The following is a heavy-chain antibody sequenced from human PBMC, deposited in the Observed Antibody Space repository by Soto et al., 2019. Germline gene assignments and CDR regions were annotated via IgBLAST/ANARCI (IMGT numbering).Heavy chain of an antibody. CDR1: GFTFSDYY. V-gene: IGHV3-11*05. CDR3: ARIIAAAGGRRYFDL. J-gene: IGHJ2*01. Sequence: QVPLVESGGGLVKPGGSLRLSCAASGFTFSDYYMSWIRRAPGKGLEWVSYINSSSTYTNYADPVKGRFTISRDNAKNSLYLQMNSLRAEDTAVYYCARIIAAAGGRRYFDLWGRGTLVTVSS. CDR2: INSSSTYT. D-gene: IGHD6-13*01.